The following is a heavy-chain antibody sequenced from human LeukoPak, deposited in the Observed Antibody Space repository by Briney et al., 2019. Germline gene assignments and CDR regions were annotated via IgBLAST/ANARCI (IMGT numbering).Heavy chain of an antibody. CDR3: ARDTYYYGSGRSMDV. D-gene: IGHD3-10*01. J-gene: IGHJ6*03. CDR2: TYSGGST. V-gene: IGHV3-53*01. CDR1: GFTVSSNY. Sequence: PGGSLRLSCAASGFTVSSNYMSWVRQAPGKGLEWVSVTYSGGSTYYADSVKGRFTISRDNSKNALYLQMNSLRAEDTAVYYCARDTYYYGSGRSMDVWGKGTTVTVSS.